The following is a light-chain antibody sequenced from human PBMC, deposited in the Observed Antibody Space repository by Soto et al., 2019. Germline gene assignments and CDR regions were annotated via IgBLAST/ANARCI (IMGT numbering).Light chain of an antibody. CDR2: EVA. CDR3: QSYDSSLTNAV. Sequence: QSVLTQPASVSGSPGQSITISCTGSSSDVGGYDYVSWYQHQPGKAPKLMIYEVASRPSGVSNRFSGSKSGNTASLTIAGLRAEDEGDYHCQSYDSSLTNAVFGGGTQLTVL. CDR1: SSDVGGYDY. J-gene: IGLJ2*01. V-gene: IGLV2-14*01.